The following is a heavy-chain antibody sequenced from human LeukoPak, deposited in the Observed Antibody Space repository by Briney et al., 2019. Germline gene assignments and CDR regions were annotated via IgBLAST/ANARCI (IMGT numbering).Heavy chain of an antibody. CDR2: IHNSGRT. V-gene: IGHV4-59*08. CDR1: GGSVSSYY. D-gene: IGHD1-14*01. Sequence: SETLSLTCSVSGGSVSSYYWSWIRQSPGKGLEWIGYIHNSGRTNYNPSLKSRVTGFVNTSKNQVSLRLSSVTAADTAVYYCARHGTISSESYFDYWGQGALVTVSS. CDR3: ARHGTISSESYFDY. J-gene: IGHJ4*02.